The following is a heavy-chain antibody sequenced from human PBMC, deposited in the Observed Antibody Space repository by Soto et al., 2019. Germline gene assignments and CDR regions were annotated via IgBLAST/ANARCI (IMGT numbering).Heavy chain of an antibody. J-gene: IGHJ5*02. D-gene: IGHD4-17*01. V-gene: IGHV4-30-4*01. CDR3: ARARGGDSGDYASLFDR. CDR1: GGSVSIGDYL. CDR2: IHDSGNT. Sequence: PSETLSLTXTVFGGSVSIGDYLWSWIRQRPGKGLEWIGYIHDSGNTYYNPSLKSRVTISLDTSKNQFSLKVTSMTAADTAVYFCARARGGDSGDYASLFDRWGQGNLVTVS.